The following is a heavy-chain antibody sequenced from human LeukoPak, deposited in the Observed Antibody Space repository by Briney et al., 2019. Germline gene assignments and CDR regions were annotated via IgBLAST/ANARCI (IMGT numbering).Heavy chain of an antibody. Sequence: ASVKVSCKASGYTFTYGSLHWLQQAPGQGLEWMGWISAYNGNTNYAQKLQGRVTMTTDTSTSTAYMELRSLRSDDTAVYYCARDTIFGPNHYFDYWGQGTLVTVSS. D-gene: IGHD3-9*01. CDR1: GYTFTYGS. V-gene: IGHV1-18*04. J-gene: IGHJ4*02. CDR3: ARDTIFGPNHYFDY. CDR2: ISAYNGNT.